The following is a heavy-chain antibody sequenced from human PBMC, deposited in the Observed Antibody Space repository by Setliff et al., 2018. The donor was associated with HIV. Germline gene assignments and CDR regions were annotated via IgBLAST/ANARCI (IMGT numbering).Heavy chain of an antibody. CDR3: ARVSITYWYSIPRDYYYYMDV. V-gene: IGHV4-34*01. J-gene: IGHJ6*03. D-gene: IGHD2-8*02. CDR1: GGSFSGYC. Sequence: SETLSLTCAVYGGSFSGYCWSWIRQPPGKGLEWIGEINHSGSTNYNPSLKSRVTISVDTSKSQFSLKLNSVTAADTAVYYCARVSITYWYSIPRDYYYYMDVWGEGTTVTVSS. CDR2: INHSGST.